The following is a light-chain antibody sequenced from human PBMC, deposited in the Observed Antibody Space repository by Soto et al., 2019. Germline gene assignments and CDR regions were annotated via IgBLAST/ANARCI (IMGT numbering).Light chain of an antibody. V-gene: IGKV1-5*03. CDR1: QSVSSK. J-gene: IGKJ1*01. CDR2: KAS. Sequence: DIQMTQSPSTLSASEGDRVTITCRASQSVSSKLAWYQQKPGKAPKLLIYKASSLNSGVPSRFSGSGSGTEFTLTISSLHPDDFATYYCQQYNTYWTFGQGTKVDIK. CDR3: QQYNTYWT.